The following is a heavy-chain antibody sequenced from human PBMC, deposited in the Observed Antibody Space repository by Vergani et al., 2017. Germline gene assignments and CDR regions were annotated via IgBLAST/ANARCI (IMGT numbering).Heavy chain of an antibody. D-gene: IGHD2-2*01. CDR2: IYYSGST. J-gene: IGHJ6*03. Sequence: QVQLQESGPGLVKPSETLSLTCTVSNDSVSNTFYYWGWIRQTPGKGLEWIGSIYYSGSTNYNPSLKSRVTISVDTSKNQFSLKLSSVTAADTAVYYCARGIRTTNYYYYYYIDVWGKGTTVTVSS. CDR3: ARGIRTTNYYYYYYIDV. CDR1: NDSVSNTFYY. V-gene: IGHV4-39*07.